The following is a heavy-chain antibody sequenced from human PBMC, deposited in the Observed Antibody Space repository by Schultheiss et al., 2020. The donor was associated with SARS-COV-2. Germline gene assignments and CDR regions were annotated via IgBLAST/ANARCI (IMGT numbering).Heavy chain of an antibody. V-gene: IGHV3-23*01. Sequence: GGSLRLSCAASGFTFSSYWMSWVRQAPGKGLEWVSAISGSGGSTYYADSVKGRFTISRDNSKNTLYLQMNSLRAEDTAVYYCARDPLDYYDSLGAFDIWGQGTTVTVSS. J-gene: IGHJ3*02. CDR3: ARDPLDYYDSLGAFDI. CDR1: GFTFSSYW. D-gene: IGHD3-22*01. CDR2: ISGSGGST.